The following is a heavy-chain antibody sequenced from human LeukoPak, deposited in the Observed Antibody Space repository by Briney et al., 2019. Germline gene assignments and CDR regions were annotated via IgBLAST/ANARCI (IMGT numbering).Heavy chain of an antibody. D-gene: IGHD2-15*01. J-gene: IGHJ5*02. V-gene: IGHV4-59*12. CDR3: ARDSNNGGSGVPDWFDP. Sequence: SETLSLTCTVSGGSISTYYWGWIRQPPGKGLEWIGFIYYNGDTKYNPSLKSRVTISVDTSKNQFSLKLSSVTAADTAVYYCARDSNNGGSGVPDWFDPWGQGTLVTVSS. CDR2: IYYNGDT. CDR1: GGSISTYY.